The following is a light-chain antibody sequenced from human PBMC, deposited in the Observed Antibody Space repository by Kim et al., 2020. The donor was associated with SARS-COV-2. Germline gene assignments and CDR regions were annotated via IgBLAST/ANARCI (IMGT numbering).Light chain of an antibody. CDR2: GAF. Sequence: VPLGKSATLSSTGRHSVSSNLACYQQKPGQAPRLLIDGAFTRATGIPAWFSGGVSRPEFILTISSLQSEDFAVYYCQQYENWPITFGQGTRLEIK. J-gene: IGKJ5*01. V-gene: IGKV3-15*01. CDR1: HSVSSN. CDR3: QQYENWPIT.